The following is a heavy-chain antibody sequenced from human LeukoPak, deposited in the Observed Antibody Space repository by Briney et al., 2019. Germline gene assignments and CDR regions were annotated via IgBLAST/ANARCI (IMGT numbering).Heavy chain of an antibody. J-gene: IGHJ5*01. CDR1: GFTFTNYN. D-gene: IGHD3-22*01. V-gene: IGHV1-2*02. CDR3: ARSDGFSGYSSLGDS. Sequence: VASVKVSCKASGFTFTNYNLHWVRQAPGQGLEWMGWINPNSGDTNYAQKFQGRVTMTRDTSISTAYMELSRLKSDDTAVYYCARSDGFSGYSSLGDSWGQGTLVTVSS. CDR2: INPNSGDT.